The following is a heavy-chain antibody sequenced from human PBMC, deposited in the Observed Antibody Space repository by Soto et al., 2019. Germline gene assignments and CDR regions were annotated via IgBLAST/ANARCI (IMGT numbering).Heavy chain of an antibody. J-gene: IGHJ4*02. CDR3: ARHPGYYDILTGYTTYYFDY. V-gene: IGHV4-61*05. D-gene: IGHD3-9*01. CDR1: GGSITGGSISSTTYY. CDR2: IYYRGNT. Sequence: SETLSLTCTVSGGSITGGSISSTTYYWGWIRQPPGKGLEWIGYIYYRGNTDYNPSLKSRVTISLDTPKNQFSLKLSSVTAADTAVYYCARHPGYYDILTGYTTYYFDYWGQGILVTVSS.